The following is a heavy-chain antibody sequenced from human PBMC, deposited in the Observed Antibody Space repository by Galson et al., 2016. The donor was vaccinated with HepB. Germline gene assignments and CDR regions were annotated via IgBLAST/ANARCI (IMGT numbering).Heavy chain of an antibody. Sequence: ETLSLTCAVYGGPFSGYYWTWIRQPPGKGLEWIGEINHNEDTNYNPSLKSRVTMSVDMSKRHFSLKLTSVTAADTAVYYCARGGVGIAVGSWGQGTLVTVSS. J-gene: IGHJ5*02. D-gene: IGHD6-19*01. CDR1: GGPFSGYY. CDR2: INHNEDT. V-gene: IGHV4-34*01. CDR3: ARGGVGIAVGS.